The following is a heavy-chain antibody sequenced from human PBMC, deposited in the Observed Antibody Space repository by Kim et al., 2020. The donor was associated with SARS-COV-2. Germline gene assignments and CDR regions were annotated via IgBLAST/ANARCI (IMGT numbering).Heavy chain of an antibody. CDR3: ASSDSGGYDYAYYYYYGMDV. V-gene: IGHV3-30*01. D-gene: IGHD5-12*01. Sequence: RFTISRDNPKNTLYLQMNSLRAEDTAVYYCASSDSGGYDYAYYYYYGMDVWGQGTTVTVSS. J-gene: IGHJ6*02.